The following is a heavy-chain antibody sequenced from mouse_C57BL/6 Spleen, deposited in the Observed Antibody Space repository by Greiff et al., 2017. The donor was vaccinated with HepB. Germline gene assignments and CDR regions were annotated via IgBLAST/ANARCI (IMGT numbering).Heavy chain of an antibody. J-gene: IGHJ2*01. D-gene: IGHD4-1*01. Sequence: VQLQQPGAELVRPGSSVKLSCKASGYTFTSYWMDWVKQRPGQGLEWIGNIYPSDSETHYNQKFKDKATLTVDKSSSTAYMQLSSLTSEDSAVYYCARRNWDWDYRGQGTTLTVSS. CDR3: ARRNWDWDY. CDR2: IYPSDSET. V-gene: IGHV1-61*01. CDR1: GYTFTSYW.